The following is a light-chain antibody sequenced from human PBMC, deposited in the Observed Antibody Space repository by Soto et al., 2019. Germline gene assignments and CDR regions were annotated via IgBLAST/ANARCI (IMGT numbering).Light chain of an antibody. CDR1: QSGSNN. Sequence: IVMTQSPATLSVSPGGRASLSCRASQSGSNNLAWYQQKPGQAPRLLIYGASTRAAGIPGRFSGSGSGTEFTLIISILQSDDVSVYYCQQYHNAGSTFGQGTKVEI. J-gene: IGKJ1*01. CDR2: GAS. CDR3: QQYHNAGST. V-gene: IGKV3-15*01.